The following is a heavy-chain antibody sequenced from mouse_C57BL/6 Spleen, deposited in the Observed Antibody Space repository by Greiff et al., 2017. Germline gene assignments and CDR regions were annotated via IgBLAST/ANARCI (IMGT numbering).Heavy chain of an antibody. V-gene: IGHV1-67*01. CDR3: ANEYSKLDY. CDR2: ISTYYGGA. J-gene: IGHJ2*02. Sequence: QVQLQQSGPELVKPGASVKMSCKGSGYTFTDYAMHWVKQSHAKSLEWIGDISTYYGGASYNQKFKGKATLTVDNSSSTAYMELARLTSEDSAVYYCANEYSKLDYWGQGTSLTVSA. CDR1: GYTFTDYA. D-gene: IGHD2-5*01.